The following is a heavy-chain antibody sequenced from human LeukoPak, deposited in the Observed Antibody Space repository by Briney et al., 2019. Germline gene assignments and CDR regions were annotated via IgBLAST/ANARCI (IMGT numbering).Heavy chain of an antibody. D-gene: IGHD4-23*01. CDR3: ARAKGHDYSGQQGAFDI. J-gene: IGHJ3*02. Sequence: SETLSLTCTVSGGSISSGGYYWSWIRQHPGKGLEWIGYIYYSGSTYYNPSLKSRVTISVDTSKNQFSLKLSSVTAADTAVYYCARAKGHDYSGQQGAFDIWGQGTMVTVSS. CDR2: IYYSGST. CDR1: GGSISSGGYY. V-gene: IGHV4-31*03.